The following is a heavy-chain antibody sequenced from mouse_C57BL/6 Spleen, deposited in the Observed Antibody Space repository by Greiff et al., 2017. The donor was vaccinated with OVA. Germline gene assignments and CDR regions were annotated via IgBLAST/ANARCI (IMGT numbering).Heavy chain of an antibody. D-gene: IGHD2-5*01. CDR3: ERTTYSNWRLYDIDY. CDR2: ISYDGSN. J-gene: IGHJ2*01. V-gene: IGHV3-6*01. Sequence: EVQLQESGPGLVKPSQSLSLTCSVTGYSITSGYYWNWIRQFPGNKLEWMGYISYDGSNNYNLSLKNRISITRDTSKNQFFLKLNSVTTEYTATYFCERTTYSNWRLYDIDYWGQGTTLTVSS. CDR1: GYSITSGYY.